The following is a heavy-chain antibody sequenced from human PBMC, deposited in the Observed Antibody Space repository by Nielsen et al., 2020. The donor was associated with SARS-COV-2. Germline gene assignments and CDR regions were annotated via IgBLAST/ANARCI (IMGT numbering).Heavy chain of an antibody. D-gene: IGHD6-13*01. J-gene: IGHJ3*02. CDR3: TRVNPITDSWFDAFDI. CDR1: GFTFSSYW. Sequence: GESLKISCAAPGFTFSSYWMSWVRQAPGKGLEWVANIKQDGSEKYYVDSVKGRFTISRDNAKNSLYLQMNSLRAEDTAVYFCTRVNPITDSWFDAFDIWGQETMVTVSS. CDR2: IKQDGSEK. V-gene: IGHV3-7*03.